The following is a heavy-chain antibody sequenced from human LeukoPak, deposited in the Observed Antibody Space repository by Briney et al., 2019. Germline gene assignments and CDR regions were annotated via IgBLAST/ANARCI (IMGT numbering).Heavy chain of an antibody. D-gene: IGHD6-13*01. CDR2: ISWNSGSI. CDR1: GFTFDDYA. V-gene: IGHV3-9*01. J-gene: IGHJ3*02. Sequence: GGSLRLSCAASGFTFDDYAMHWVRQAPGKGLEWVSGISWNSGSIGYADSVKGRFTISRDNAKNSLYLQMNSLRAEDTALYYCAKDTSSSWTKGDAFDIWGQGTMDTVSS. CDR3: AKDTSSSWTKGDAFDI.